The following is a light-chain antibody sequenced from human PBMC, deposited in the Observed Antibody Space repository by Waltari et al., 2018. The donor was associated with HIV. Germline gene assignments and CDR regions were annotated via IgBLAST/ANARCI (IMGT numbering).Light chain of an antibody. V-gene: IGLV6-57*04. J-gene: IGLJ2*01. CDR3: QSYYLTNVV. Sequence: NFMLTQPHSVSESPGKTVTISCTRRSGNLGSYFLSLYRRRPGSAPPTFIFEDDKRPSGVPDRFSGSIDSSSNSASLTISGLKTEDEADYYCQSYYLTNVVFGGGTKLTVL. CDR1: SGNLGSYF. CDR2: EDD.